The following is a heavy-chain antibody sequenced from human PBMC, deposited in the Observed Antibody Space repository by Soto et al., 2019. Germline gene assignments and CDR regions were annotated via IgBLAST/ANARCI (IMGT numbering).Heavy chain of an antibody. J-gene: IGHJ4*02. CDR2: ISYDGSNK. Sequence: GGSLRLSCAASGFTFSSYAMHWVRQAPGKGLEWVAVISYDGSNKYYADSVKGRFTISRDNSKNTLYLQMNSLRAEDTAVYYCARARYSYGYGPFDYWGQGTLVTVSS. CDR1: GFTFSSYA. V-gene: IGHV3-30-3*01. D-gene: IGHD5-18*01. CDR3: ARARYSYGYGPFDY.